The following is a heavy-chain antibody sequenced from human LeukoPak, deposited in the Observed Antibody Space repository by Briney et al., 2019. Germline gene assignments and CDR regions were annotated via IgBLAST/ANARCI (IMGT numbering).Heavy chain of an antibody. Sequence: SETLSLTCTVSGGSISGYFWSWIRQPPGEGLQFIGYIYYTGTASYNPSLNSRVTMSVDMSKNQFSLKVNYVTAADTAVYYCAKFATVTVPNWLDFWGQGILVTVSS. V-gene: IGHV4-59*01. CDR2: IYYTGTA. CDR3: AKFATVTVPNWLDF. D-gene: IGHD4-17*01. CDR1: GGSISGYF. J-gene: IGHJ5*01.